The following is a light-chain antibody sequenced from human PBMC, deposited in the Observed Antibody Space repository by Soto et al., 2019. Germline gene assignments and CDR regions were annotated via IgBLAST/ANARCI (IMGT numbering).Light chain of an antibody. V-gene: IGKV3-15*01. CDR2: GAF. J-gene: IGKJ4*01. Sequence: EIVMTQSPATLSVSPGERATLSCRASQSVSNNLAWYQQKPGQAPRLLIYGAFIRATGIPARFSGSGSGTEFTLTISGLQSEDFAVYYCQQYNNWPLTFGGGTKVDI. CDR1: QSVSNN. CDR3: QQYNNWPLT.